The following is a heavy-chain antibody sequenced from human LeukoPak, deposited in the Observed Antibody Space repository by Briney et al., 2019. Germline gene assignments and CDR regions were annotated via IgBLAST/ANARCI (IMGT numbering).Heavy chain of an antibody. J-gene: IGHJ4*02. V-gene: IGHV3-23*01. CDR2: ISGSGGST. D-gene: IGHD3-10*01. Sequence: AGGSLRLSCAASGFTFSSYAMSWVRQAPGKGLEWVSAISGSGGSTYYADSVKGRFTISRDNSKNTLYLQMNSLRAEDTAVYYCAKFVLTMVRGARFDYWGQGTLVTVSS. CDR1: GFTFSSYA. CDR3: AKFVLTMVRGARFDY.